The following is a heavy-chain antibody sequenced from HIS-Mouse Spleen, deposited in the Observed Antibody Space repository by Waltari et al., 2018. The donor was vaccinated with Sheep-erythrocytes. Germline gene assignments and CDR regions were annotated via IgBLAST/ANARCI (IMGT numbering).Heavy chain of an antibody. D-gene: IGHD1-26*01. CDR2: IIPILGIA. CDR1: GGTFSSYA. J-gene: IGHJ4*02. Sequence: QVQLVQSGAEVKKPGSSVKVSCKAYGGTFSSYAISWVRQAPGQGLAWMGRIIPILGIANYAQKFQGRVTITADKSTSTAYMELSSLRSEDTAVYYCAQTGATTPHFDYWGQGTLVTVSS. V-gene: IGHV1-69*04. CDR3: AQTGATTPHFDY.